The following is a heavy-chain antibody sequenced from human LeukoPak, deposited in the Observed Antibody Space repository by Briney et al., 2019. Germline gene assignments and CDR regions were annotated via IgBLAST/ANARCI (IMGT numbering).Heavy chain of an antibody. CDR3: VNGGSYLTK. D-gene: IGHD3-10*01. J-gene: IGHJ4*02. Sequence: ETLSLTCTVSGGSISSYWSWIRQSPGKGLEWIGYIYFTGTTNYNPSLKSRLTISIDTSRNQFSLKLSSATAADTAIYYCVNGGSYLTKWGQGTLVTVSS. CDR2: IYFTGTT. CDR1: GGSISSY. V-gene: IGHV4-59*01.